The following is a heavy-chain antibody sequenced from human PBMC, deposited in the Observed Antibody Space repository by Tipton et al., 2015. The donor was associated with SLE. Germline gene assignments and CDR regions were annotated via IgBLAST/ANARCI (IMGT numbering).Heavy chain of an antibody. CDR2: IYYSGST. CDR1: GGSISSYY. D-gene: IGHD3-22*01. CDR3: ARDPAVYYYDSRRTLKYYYHSLDV. Sequence: TLSLTCTVSGGSISSYYWSWIRQPPGKGLEWIGYIYYSGSTNYNPSLKSRVTISVDTSKNQFSLKLSSVTAADTAVYYCARDPAVYYYDSRRTLKYYYHSLDVWGQGTTVTVSS. V-gene: IGHV4-59*01. J-gene: IGHJ6*02.